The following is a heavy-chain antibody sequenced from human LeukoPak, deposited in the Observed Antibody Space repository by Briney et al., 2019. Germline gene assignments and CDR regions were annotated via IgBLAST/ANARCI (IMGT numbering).Heavy chain of an antibody. CDR1: GFTFSSYA. J-gene: IGHJ4*02. Sequence: PGGSLRLSCAASGFTFSSYAMHWVRQAPGKGLEWVAVISYDGSNKYYADSVKGRFTISRDNSKNTLYLQMNSLRAEDTAVYYCARPYFGYSSGWYDYWGQGTLVTVSS. CDR2: ISYDGSNK. V-gene: IGHV3-30-3*01. D-gene: IGHD6-19*01. CDR3: ARPYFGYSSGWYDY.